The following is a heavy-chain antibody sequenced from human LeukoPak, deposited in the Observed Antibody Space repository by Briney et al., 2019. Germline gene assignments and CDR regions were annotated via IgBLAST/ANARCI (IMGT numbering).Heavy chain of an antibody. Sequence: SGGSLRLSCAASGFIFRDYHMNWIRQAPGKGLEWVSYISSSGSTIYYADSVKGRFTISRDNAKNSLYLQMNSLRAEDTAVYYCARDAGGAFGNYVNYFDYWGQGTLVTVSS. J-gene: IGHJ4*02. CDR1: GFIFRDYH. D-gene: IGHD4-11*01. CDR3: ARDAGGAFGNYVNYFDY. V-gene: IGHV3-11*01. CDR2: ISSSGSTI.